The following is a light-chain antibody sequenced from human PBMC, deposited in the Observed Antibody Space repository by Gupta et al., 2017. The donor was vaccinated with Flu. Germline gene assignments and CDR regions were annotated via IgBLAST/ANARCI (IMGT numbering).Light chain of an antibody. CDR3: QQRSNWPPIT. CDR1: QSVSSY. V-gene: IGKV3-11*01. J-gene: IGKJ4*01. Sequence: VLTQSPATLSLSPGERATLSCRASQSVSSYLAWYQQKPGQAPRLLIYDASNRATGIPARFSGSGSGTDFTLTISSLEPEDFALYYCQQRSNWPPITFGGGTKVEIK. CDR2: DAS.